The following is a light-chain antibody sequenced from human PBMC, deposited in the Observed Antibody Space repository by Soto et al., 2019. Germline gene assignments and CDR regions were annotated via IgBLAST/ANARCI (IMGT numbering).Light chain of an antibody. V-gene: IGKV1-5*01. CDR3: QQYNSYPFT. CDR1: QSISSW. J-gene: IGKJ3*01. Sequence: DIPMTQSPSTLSASVGDRVTITCRASQSISSWLAWYQQKPGKAPKLLIYDASSLESGVPSRFSGSGSGTEFTLTIRSLQPDDFATYYCQQYNSYPFTFGPGTKVDIK. CDR2: DAS.